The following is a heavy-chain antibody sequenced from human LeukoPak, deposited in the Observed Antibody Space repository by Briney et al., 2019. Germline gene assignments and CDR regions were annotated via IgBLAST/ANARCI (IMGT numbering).Heavy chain of an antibody. CDR2: TSGSGGST. CDR1: GFTFSSCG. J-gene: IGHJ4*02. V-gene: IGHV3-23*01. D-gene: IGHD2-15*01. Sequence: GGSLRLSCAASGFTFSSCGMSWVRQAPGKGLEWVSATSGSGGSTYYADSVKGRFTISRDNSKNTLYLQMNSLRAEDTAVYYCAKDREGYCSGGSCYAWYWGQGTLVTVSS. CDR3: AKDREGYCSGGSCYAWY.